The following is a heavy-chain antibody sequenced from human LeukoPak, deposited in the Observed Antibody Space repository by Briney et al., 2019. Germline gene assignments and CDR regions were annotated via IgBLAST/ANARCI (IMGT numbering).Heavy chain of an antibody. Sequence: SETLSLTCAVYGGSFSGYYWSWIRQPPGKGLEWIGEINHSGSTNYNPSLKSRVTISVDTSKNRFSLKLSSVTAADTAVYYCARGRGRSGYYYGNDYWGQGTLVTVSS. D-gene: IGHD3-22*01. CDR1: GGSFSGYY. CDR3: ARGRGRSGYYYGNDY. CDR2: INHSGST. J-gene: IGHJ4*02. V-gene: IGHV4-34*01.